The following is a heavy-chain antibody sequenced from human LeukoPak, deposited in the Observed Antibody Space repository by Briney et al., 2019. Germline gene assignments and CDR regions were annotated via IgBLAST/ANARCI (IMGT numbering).Heavy chain of an antibody. V-gene: IGHV4-39*01. J-gene: IGHJ4*02. Sequence: PSETLSLTCTVSGGSISIISSSTYYWGWIRQAPGEGLEGIGSLYYGEKSPYNPSLTSPATLSVDTSINQFSLKLTSVTAADAAVYFCARQLPTATADTRGYFDYWGQGTVVTVSS. CDR2: LYYGEKS. CDR1: GGSISIISSSTYY. CDR3: ARQLPTATADTRGYFDY. D-gene: IGHD6-25*01.